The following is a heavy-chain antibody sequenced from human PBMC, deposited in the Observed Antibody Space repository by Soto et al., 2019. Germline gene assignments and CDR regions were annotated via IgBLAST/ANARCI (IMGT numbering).Heavy chain of an antibody. J-gene: IGHJ5*02. V-gene: IGHV1-69*01. CDR1: GDSFTNYA. D-gene: IGHD2-8*01. Sequence: QVLLVQSGAEMKQPGSSVSVSCKASGDSFTNYAFTWVRQAPGQGPEWLGGIILALGTPHYSQRFQGRLTITADESSSTVYMELVSLRLDDTAVYYCGRYCTNTKCRGGYYLDLWGQGTLLTVSS. CDR3: GRYCTNTKCRGGYYLDL. CDR2: IILALGTP.